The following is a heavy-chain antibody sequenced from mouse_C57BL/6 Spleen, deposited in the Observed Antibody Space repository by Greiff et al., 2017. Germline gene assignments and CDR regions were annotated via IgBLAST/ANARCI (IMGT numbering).Heavy chain of an antibody. CDR1: GFTFSDYG. Sequence: EVKLMESGGGLVKPGGSPKLSCAASGFTFSDYGMHWVRQAPEKGLEWVAYISSGSSTNYYADTVKGRFPISRDNAKNTLFLQMTSLRSEDTAMYYCARRDGDYYAMDYWGQGTSVTVSS. CDR2: ISSGSSTN. CDR3: ARRDGDYYAMDY. J-gene: IGHJ4*01. V-gene: IGHV5-17*01.